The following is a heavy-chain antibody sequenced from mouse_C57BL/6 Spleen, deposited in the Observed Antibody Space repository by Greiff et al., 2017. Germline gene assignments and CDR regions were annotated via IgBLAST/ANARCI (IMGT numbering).Heavy chain of an antibody. D-gene: IGHD2-1*01. Sequence: EVMLVESGGGLVQPGGSLSLSCAASGFTFTDYYMSWVRQPPGKALEWLGFIRNKANGYTTAYSASVTGRFTISRDNSQSILYLQMNALRAEDSATYYCARSYGNSWFAYWGQGTLVTVSA. V-gene: IGHV7-3*01. CDR1: GFTFTDYY. CDR3: ARSYGNSWFAY. J-gene: IGHJ3*01. CDR2: IRNKANGYTT.